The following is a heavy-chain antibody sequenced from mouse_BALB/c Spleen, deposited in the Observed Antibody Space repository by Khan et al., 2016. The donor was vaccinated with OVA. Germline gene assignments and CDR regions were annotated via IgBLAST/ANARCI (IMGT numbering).Heavy chain of an antibody. D-gene: IGHD1-1*01. CDR3: ARLAYYYDSEGFAY. CDR1: GFTFSTYG. J-gene: IGHJ3*01. Sequence: EVKLVESGGDLVKPGGSLKLSCAASGFTFSTYGMSWVRQTPDKRLEWVATVSTGGGYTYYPDSVKGRFPISRDNAKNTLYLQMSSLKSEDTAMFYCARLAYYYDSEGFAYWGQGTLVTVSA. CDR2: VSTGGGYT. V-gene: IGHV5-6*01.